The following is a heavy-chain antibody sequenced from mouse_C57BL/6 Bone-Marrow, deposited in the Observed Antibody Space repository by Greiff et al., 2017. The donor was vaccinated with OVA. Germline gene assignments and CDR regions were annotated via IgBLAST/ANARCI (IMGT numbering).Heavy chain of an antibody. D-gene: IGHD1-1*01. V-gene: IGHV1-85*01. CDR3: ASLITTVVAEYFDV. CDR1: GYTFTSYD. Sequence: QVQLQQSGPELVKPGASEKLSCKASGYTFTSYDINWVKQRPGQGLEWIGWIYPRDGSTKYNEKFKGKATLTVDTSSSTAYMELHSLTSEDSAVYFCASLITTVVAEYFDVWGTGTTVTVSS. CDR2: IYPRDGST. J-gene: IGHJ1*03.